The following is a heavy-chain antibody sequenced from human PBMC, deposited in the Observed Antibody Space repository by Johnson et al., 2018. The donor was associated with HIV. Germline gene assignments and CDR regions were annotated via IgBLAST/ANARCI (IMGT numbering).Heavy chain of an antibody. V-gene: IGHV3-23*04. CDR1: GFTFDDYG. J-gene: IGHJ3*02. CDR3: AKDLFYDPHAFDI. Sequence: VQLVESGGDLVKPGGSLRLSCAAAGFTFDDYGMRWVRQAPGKGLEWVSTISGSGDNTYYADSVKGRFTISRDNSKNTLYLQMNSLRAEDTALYYCAKDLFYDPHAFDIWGQGTMVTVSS. CDR2: ISGSGDNT. D-gene: IGHD2/OR15-2a*01.